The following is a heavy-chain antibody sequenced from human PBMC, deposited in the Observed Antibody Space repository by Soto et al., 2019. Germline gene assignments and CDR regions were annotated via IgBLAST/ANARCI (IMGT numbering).Heavy chain of an antibody. J-gene: IGHJ4*02. D-gene: IGHD6-19*01. Sequence: SETLSLTCTVSGGSISSGGYYWSWIRQHPGKGLEWIGYIYYSGSTYYNPSLKSRVTISVDTSKNQFSLKLSSVTAADTAVYYCARDPSSGWGYHFDYWGQGTLVTVSS. V-gene: IGHV4-31*03. CDR1: GGSISSGGYY. CDR3: ARDPSSGWGYHFDY. CDR2: IYYSGST.